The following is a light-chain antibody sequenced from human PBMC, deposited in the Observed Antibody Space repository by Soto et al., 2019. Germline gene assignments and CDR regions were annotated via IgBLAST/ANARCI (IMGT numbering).Light chain of an antibody. CDR3: QSYDSSLSGVV. J-gene: IGLJ2*01. Sequence: QSVLTQPPSVSGAPGQTATISCTGSSSNIGARYEVHWYQQLPGTAPKLLIYEDIKRPSGIPDRFSGSKSGASASLAITGLLSEDEAEYYCQSYDSSLSGVVFGGGTKLTVL. CDR1: SSNIGARYE. CDR2: EDI. V-gene: IGLV1-40*01.